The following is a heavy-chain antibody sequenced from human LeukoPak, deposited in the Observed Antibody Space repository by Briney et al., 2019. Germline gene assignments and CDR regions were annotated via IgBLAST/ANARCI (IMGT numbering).Heavy chain of an antibody. CDR2: ISYDGSNK. Sequence: GGSLRLSCAASGFTFSSYGMHWVRQAPGKGLEWVAVISYDGSNKYYADSVKGRFTISRDNSKNTLYLQMNSLKTEDTAVYYCTTGLAYSGRAPYYYYGMDVWGQGTTVTVSS. D-gene: IGHD5-12*01. V-gene: IGHV3-30*03. CDR1: GFTFSSYG. CDR3: TTGLAYSGRAPYYYYGMDV. J-gene: IGHJ6*02.